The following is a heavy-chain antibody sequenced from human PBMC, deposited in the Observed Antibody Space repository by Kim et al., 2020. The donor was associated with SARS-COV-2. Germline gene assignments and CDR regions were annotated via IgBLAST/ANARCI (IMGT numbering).Heavy chain of an antibody. Sequence: SETLSLTCAVYGGSFSGYYWSWIRQPPGKGLEWIGEINHSGSTNYNPSLKSRVTISVDTSKNQFSLKLSSVTAADTAVYYCARVRGVTVLLSYYYYGMDVWGPGTTVTVSS. CDR2: INHSGST. CDR3: ARVRGVTVLLSYYYYGMDV. J-gene: IGHJ6*02. D-gene: IGHD2-15*01. V-gene: IGHV4-34*01. CDR1: GGSFSGYY.